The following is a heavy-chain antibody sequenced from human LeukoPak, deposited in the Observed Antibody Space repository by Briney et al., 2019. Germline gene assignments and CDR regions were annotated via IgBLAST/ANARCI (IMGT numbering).Heavy chain of an antibody. CDR1: GYTFTSYG. Sequence: SVKVSCKASGYTFTSYGISWVRQAPGQGLEWMGWISAYNGNTNYAQKLQGRVTMTTDTSTSTAYMELRSLRSDDTAVYYCARKAPSSGYYSSDYWGQGTLVTVSS. CDR2: ISAYNGNT. D-gene: IGHD3-22*01. CDR3: ARKAPSSGYYSSDY. J-gene: IGHJ4*02. V-gene: IGHV1-18*01.